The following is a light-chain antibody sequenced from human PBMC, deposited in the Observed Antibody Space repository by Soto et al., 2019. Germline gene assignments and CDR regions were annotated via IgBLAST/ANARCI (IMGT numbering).Light chain of an antibody. J-gene: IGKJ1*01. CDR1: QSIRSNY. CDR3: QQYGSSPVT. V-gene: IGKV3-20*01. CDR2: GAF. Sequence: EIVLTQSPGTLSLSPGERATLSCRASQSIRSNYLAWYQQKPGQAPRFLIYGAFSRATVIPDMFSGSGSGTDFTLTISRLEPEDFAVYYCQQYGSSPVTFGQGTKVEIK.